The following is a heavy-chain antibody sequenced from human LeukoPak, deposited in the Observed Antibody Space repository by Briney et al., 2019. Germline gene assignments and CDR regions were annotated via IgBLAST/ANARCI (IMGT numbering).Heavy chain of an antibody. CDR1: EFTFSYTW. V-gene: IGHV3-74*01. CDR3: ARDWFHAIDY. Sequence: GGSLRPFCATSEFTFSYTWTHWVRQAPVKGLVWVSRIRSDGSDTRYAESVKGRFTISRDNAKNTLYLQMNSLRAEDTAVYYCARDWFHAIDYWGQGTLVTVSS. J-gene: IGHJ4*02. CDR2: IRSDGSDT. D-gene: IGHD2/OR15-2a*01.